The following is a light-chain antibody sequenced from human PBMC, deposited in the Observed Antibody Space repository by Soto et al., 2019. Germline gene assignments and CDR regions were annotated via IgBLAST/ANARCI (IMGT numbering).Light chain of an antibody. Sequence: DIQMTQSPSSPSASVGDRVTITCRASHNIDNYLNWYQQKPGKAPKLLIYAASSLQSGVPSRFSGSRSATDFTLTISSLQPEDFATYYCQQSYNTPALTFGGGTKVDIK. CDR2: AAS. CDR3: QQSYNTPALT. CDR1: HNIDNY. V-gene: IGKV1-39*01. J-gene: IGKJ4*01.